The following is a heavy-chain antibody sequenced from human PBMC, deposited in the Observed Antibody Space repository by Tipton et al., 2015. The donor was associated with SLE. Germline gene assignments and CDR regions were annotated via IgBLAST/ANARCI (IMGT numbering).Heavy chain of an antibody. J-gene: IGHJ6*04. CDR3: ARDPNTIPSWYYYYGMDV. D-gene: IGHD2-2*01. V-gene: IGHV4-39*07. Sequence: TLSLTCTVSGGSISSSSYYWGWIRQPPGKGLEWIGSIYYSGSTYYNPSLKSRVTISVDTSKNQLSLKLSSVTAADTAVYYCARDPNTIPSWYYYYGMDVWGKGTTVTVYS. CDR2: IYYSGST. CDR1: GGSISSSSYY.